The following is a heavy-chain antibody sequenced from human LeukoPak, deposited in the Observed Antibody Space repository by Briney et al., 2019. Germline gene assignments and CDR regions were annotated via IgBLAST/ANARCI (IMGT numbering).Heavy chain of an antibody. J-gene: IGHJ4*02. Sequence: GGSLRLSCVASGFTFSRYGMHWVRQAPGKGLDWVAFVRYDGNNPYYSASVKGRFTISRDNSKNTVLLQMNNLRLEDAAVYYCARGSRYGDYPYYCGFWGQGTLVTVSS. CDR2: VRYDGNNP. D-gene: IGHD4-17*01. CDR1: GFTFSRYG. V-gene: IGHV3-30*02. CDR3: ARGSRYGDYPYYCGF.